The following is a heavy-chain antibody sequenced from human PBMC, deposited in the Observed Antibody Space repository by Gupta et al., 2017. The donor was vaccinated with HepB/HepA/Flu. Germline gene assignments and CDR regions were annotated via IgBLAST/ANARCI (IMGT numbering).Heavy chain of an antibody. V-gene: IGHV3-33*01. CDR1: GFTFSGYG. J-gene: IGHJ4*02. CDR2: IWYDGSNK. CDR3: AREEKAFDY. Sequence: QVQLVESGGGVVQPGRSLRLSCAASGFTFSGYGMHWVRQAPGKGLECVAVIWYDGSNKYYADSVKGRVTISRDNSKNTLYLQMNSLRAEDTAVYYCAREEKAFDYWGQGTLVTVSS.